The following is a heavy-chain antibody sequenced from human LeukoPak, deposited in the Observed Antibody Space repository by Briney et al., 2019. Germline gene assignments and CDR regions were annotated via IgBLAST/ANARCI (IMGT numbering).Heavy chain of an antibody. CDR2: ISSSGSTI. CDR1: GFTFSSYE. CDR3: AELGITIIGGV. D-gene: IGHD3-10*02. V-gene: IGHV3-48*03. J-gene: IGHJ6*04. Sequence: HTGGSLRLSCAASGFTFSSYEMNWVRQAPGKGLEWVSYISSSGSTIYYADSVKGRFTISRDNAKNSLYLQMNRLRAKDTAGYDCAELGITIIGGVWGKGTTVTISS.